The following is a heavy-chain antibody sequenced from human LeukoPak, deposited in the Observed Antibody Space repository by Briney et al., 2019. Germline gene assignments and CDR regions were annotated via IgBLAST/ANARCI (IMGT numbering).Heavy chain of an antibody. J-gene: IGHJ4*02. D-gene: IGHD6-19*01. CDR2: ISGSGGST. CDR1: GFTFSSYA. CDR3: AKPDSSGWLFTVEYYFDY. V-gene: IGHV3-23*01. Sequence: PGRSLRLSCAASGFTFSSYAMSWVRQAPGTGLEWVSAISGSGGSTYYADSVKGRFTISRDNSKNTPYLQMNSLRAEDTAVYYCAKPDSSGWLFTVEYYFDYWGQGTLVTVSS.